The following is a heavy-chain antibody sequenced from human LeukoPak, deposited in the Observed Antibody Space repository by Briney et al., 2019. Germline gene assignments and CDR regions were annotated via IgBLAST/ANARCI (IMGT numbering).Heavy chain of an antibody. J-gene: IGHJ3*02. V-gene: IGHV4-34*01. D-gene: IGHD2-15*01. Sequence: SETLSLTCTVSGGSISGYFWSWIRQPPGKGLEWIGEINHSGSTNYNPSLKSRVTISVDTSKNQFSLKLSSVTAADTAVYYCARGLICSGGSCYLDAFDIWGQGTMVTVSS. CDR2: INHSGST. CDR3: ARGLICSGGSCYLDAFDI. CDR1: GGSISGYF.